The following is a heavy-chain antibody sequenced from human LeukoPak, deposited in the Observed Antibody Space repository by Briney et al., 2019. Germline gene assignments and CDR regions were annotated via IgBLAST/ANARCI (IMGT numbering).Heavy chain of an antibody. V-gene: IGHV1-8*01. CDR2: MNPNSGNT. D-gene: IGHD5-18*01. Sequence: VASVKVSCKASGYTFTTYDINWVRQATGQGLEWMGWMNPNSGNTGYTQKFQGRATMTRNTSISTAYMELSSLRSEDTAVYYCAKPLGRGRGYSDYWGQGTLVTVSS. J-gene: IGHJ4*02. CDR1: GYTFTTYD. CDR3: AKPLGRGRGYSDY.